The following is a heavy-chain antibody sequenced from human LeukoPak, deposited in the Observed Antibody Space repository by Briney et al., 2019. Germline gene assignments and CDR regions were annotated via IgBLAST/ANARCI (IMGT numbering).Heavy chain of an antibody. V-gene: IGHV4-39*01. CDR1: GGSISSSSYY. CDR2: IYYSGST. D-gene: IGHD3-10*01. J-gene: IGHJ2*01. Sequence: SSETLSLTCTVSGGSISSSSYYWGWIRQPPGKGLEWIGSIYYSGSTYYNPSLKSRVTISVDTSKNQFSLKLSSVTAADTAVYYCARRRAPGVYWYFDLWGRGTLVTVSS. CDR3: ARRRAPGVYWYFDL.